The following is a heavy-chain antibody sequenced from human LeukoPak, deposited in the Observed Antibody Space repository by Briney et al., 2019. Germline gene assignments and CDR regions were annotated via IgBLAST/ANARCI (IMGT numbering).Heavy chain of an antibody. CDR3: ARGRSSAFDI. CDR1: GFTFSSYS. D-gene: IGHD2-2*01. J-gene: IGHJ3*02. V-gene: IGHV3-48*04. CDR2: ISSSSSTI. Sequence: GGSLRLSCAASGFTFSSYSMNWVRQAPGKGLEWVSYISSSSSTIYYADSVKGRFTISRDNAKNSLYLQMNSLRAEDTAVYYCARGRSSAFDIWGQGTMVTVSS.